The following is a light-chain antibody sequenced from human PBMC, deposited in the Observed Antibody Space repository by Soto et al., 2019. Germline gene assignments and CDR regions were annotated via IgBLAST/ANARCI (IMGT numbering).Light chain of an antibody. CDR3: LLYYGGVQV. J-gene: IGLJ3*02. V-gene: IGLV7-43*01. CDR2: SIS. Sequence: QTVVTQAPSLTVSPGETVTLTCASSTGAVTSGYYPNWFQQKPGQAPRPLIYSISNTHSWTPARFSGSLLGDKAALTLSGVQPEDEDEYYCLLYYGGVQVFGGGTKLTVL. CDR1: TGAVTSGYY.